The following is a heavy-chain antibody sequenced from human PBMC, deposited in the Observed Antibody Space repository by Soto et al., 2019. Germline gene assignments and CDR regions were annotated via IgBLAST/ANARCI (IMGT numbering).Heavy chain of an antibody. CDR1: GFTFTSSA. Sequence: ASVKVSCKASGFTFTSSAMQWVRQARGQRLEWIGWIVVGSGNTNYAQKFQERVTITRDMSTSTAYMELSSLRSEDTAVYYCASAVVPAAMLGWFYFDYWGQGTLVTVSS. D-gene: IGHD2-2*01. V-gene: IGHV1-58*02. CDR2: IVVGSGNT. CDR3: ASAVVPAAMLGWFYFDY. J-gene: IGHJ4*02.